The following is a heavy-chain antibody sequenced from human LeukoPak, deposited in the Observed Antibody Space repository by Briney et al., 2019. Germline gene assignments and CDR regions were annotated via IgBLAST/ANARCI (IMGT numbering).Heavy chain of an antibody. CDR2: INHSGST. D-gene: IGHD2-2*01. V-gene: IGHV4-34*01. J-gene: IGHJ4*02. Sequence: SETLSLTCAVSGGSFSGYYWSWIRQPPGKGLEWIGEINHSGSTNYNPSLKSRVTISVDTSKNQFSLKLSSVTAADTAVYYCARGRRLVYCSSTSCYVHFDYWGQGTLVTVSS. CDR1: GGSFSGYY. CDR3: ARGRRLVYCSSTSCYVHFDY.